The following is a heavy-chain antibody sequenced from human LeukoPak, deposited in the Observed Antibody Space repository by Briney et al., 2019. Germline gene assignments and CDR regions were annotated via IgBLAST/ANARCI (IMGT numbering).Heavy chain of an antibody. V-gene: IGHV3-7*01. J-gene: IGHJ6*03. CDR3: AREPYGGSYFGYYCYMDV. Sequence: GGSLRLSCAASGFTFSSYWMSWVRQAPGKGLEWVANIKQDGSEKYYVDSVKGRFTISRDNAKNSLYLQMNSLRAEDTAVYYCAREPYGGSYFGYYCYMDVWGKGPTVTVSS. CDR1: GFTFSSYW. D-gene: IGHD1-26*01. CDR2: IKQDGSEK.